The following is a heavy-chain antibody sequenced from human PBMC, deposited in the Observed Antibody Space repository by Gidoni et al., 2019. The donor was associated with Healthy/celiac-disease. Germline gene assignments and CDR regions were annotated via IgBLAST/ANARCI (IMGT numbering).Heavy chain of an antibody. J-gene: IGHJ5*02. D-gene: IGHD6-6*01. CDR3: AKSVPWFDP. CDR2: ISYDGSNK. V-gene: IGHV3-30*18. Sequence: QVQLVESGGGVVQPGRSLRLSCAASGFTFSSYGMHWVRQAPGKGLEWVAVISYDGSNKYYADSVKGRFTISRDNSKNTLYLQMNSLRAEDTAVYYCAKSVPWFDPWGQGTLVTVSS. CDR1: GFTFSSYG.